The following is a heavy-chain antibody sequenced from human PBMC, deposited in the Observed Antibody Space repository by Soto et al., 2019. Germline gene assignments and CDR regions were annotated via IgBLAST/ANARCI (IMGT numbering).Heavy chain of an antibody. Sequence: QVQLVESGGGVVQPGRSLRLSCAASGFTFSSYGMHWVRQAPGKGLEWVAVIWYDGSNKYYADYVKGRFTISRDNSKNTLYLQMNSLRAEDTAVYYCASEVGRVRGNYSYGMDVWGQGTTVTVSS. CDR2: IWYDGSNK. CDR3: ASEVGRVRGNYSYGMDV. J-gene: IGHJ6*02. D-gene: IGHD3-10*01. V-gene: IGHV3-33*01. CDR1: GFTFSSYG.